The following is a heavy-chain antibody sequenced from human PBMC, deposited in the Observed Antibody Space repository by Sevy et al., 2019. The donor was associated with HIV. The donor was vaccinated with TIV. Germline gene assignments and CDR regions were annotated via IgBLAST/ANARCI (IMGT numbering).Heavy chain of an antibody. CDR2: MNPNSGNT. D-gene: IGHD6-19*01. Sequence: ASVKVSCKASGYTFTSYDINWVRQATGQGLEWMGWMNPNSGNTGYAQKFQGRVTMTRNTSISTAYMELSSLRSEDTAVYYCAGVVAVAGTNYYYGMDVWGQGTTVTVSS. J-gene: IGHJ6*02. V-gene: IGHV1-8*01. CDR3: AGVVAVAGTNYYYGMDV. CDR1: GYTFTSYD.